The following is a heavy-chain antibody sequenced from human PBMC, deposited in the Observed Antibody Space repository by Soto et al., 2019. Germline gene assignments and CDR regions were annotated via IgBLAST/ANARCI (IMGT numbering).Heavy chain of an antibody. Sequence: ASVKVSCKASGYTFTSYDINWVRQATGQGLEWMGWMNPNSGNTGYARKFQGRVTMTRNTSISTAYMELSSLRSEDTAVYYCARETTVVIGTLFRGMDVWGQGTTVTVSS. J-gene: IGHJ6*02. V-gene: IGHV1-8*01. CDR1: GYTFTSYD. CDR2: MNPNSGNT. CDR3: ARETTVVIGTLFRGMDV. D-gene: IGHD4-17*01.